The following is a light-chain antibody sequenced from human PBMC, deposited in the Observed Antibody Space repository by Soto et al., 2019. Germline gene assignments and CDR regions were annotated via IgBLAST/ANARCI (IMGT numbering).Light chain of an antibody. CDR3: MQGVQMPPIT. CDR2: LAS. J-gene: IGKJ5*01. V-gene: IGKV2-28*01. Sequence: SGMTPTSLSLTTTPGEPASISCRSSQSLXHSNGYNYLDWYFQKPGQSPQLLIHLASNRASGVPVRFSGSGSGTDFTLNISSVEAEDVGLYYCMQGVQMPPITLGQGAGLEI. CDR1: QSLXHSNGYNY.